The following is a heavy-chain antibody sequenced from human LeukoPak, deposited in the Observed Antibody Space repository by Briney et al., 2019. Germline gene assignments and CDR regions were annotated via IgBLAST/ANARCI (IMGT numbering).Heavy chain of an antibody. J-gene: IGHJ4*02. V-gene: IGHV3-30*02. D-gene: IGHD5-12*01. CDR1: GFTFSSYW. Sequence: PGGSLRLSCAASGFTFSSYWMSWVRQAPGKGLEWVAFIRYDGSNKYYADSVKGRFTISRDNSKNTLYLQMNSLRAEDTAVYYCAKEGNHRGYSGYADYWGQGTLVTVSS. CDR3: AKEGNHRGYSGYADY. CDR2: IRYDGSNK.